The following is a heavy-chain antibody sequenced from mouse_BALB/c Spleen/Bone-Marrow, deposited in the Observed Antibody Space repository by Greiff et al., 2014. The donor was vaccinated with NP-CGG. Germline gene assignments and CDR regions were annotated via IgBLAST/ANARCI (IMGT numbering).Heavy chain of an antibody. CDR2: ISSGGSYT. J-gene: IGHJ2*01. V-gene: IGHV5-6*01. CDR1: GFTFSTYG. Sequence: VQLQQPGGDLVKPGGSLKLSCAASGFTFSTYGMSWVRQTPDKRLEWVATISSGGSYTYYPDSVKGRFTISRDNAKNTLYLQMSSLKSEDTAMYYCARQGGYFDYWGQGTTLTVSS. CDR3: ARQGGYFDY.